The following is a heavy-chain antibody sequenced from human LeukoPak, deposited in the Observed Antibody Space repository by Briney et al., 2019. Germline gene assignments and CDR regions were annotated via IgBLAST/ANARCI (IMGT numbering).Heavy chain of an antibody. V-gene: IGHV1-18*01. CDR2: ISAYNGNT. Sequence: ASVKVSCKASGYTFASYGISWVRQAPGQGLEWMGWISAYNGNTNYAQKLQGRVTMTTDTSTSTAYMELRSLRSDDTAVYYCARGPLGAVAGTFDYWGQGTLVTVSS. D-gene: IGHD6-19*01. CDR3: ARGPLGAVAGTFDY. CDR1: GYTFASYG. J-gene: IGHJ4*02.